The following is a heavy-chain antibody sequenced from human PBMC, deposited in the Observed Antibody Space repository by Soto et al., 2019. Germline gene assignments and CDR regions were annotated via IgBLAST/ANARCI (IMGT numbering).Heavy chain of an antibody. D-gene: IGHD1-26*01. Sequence: QVQLVESGGGVVQPGRSLRLSCAASGFTFSSYGMHWVRQAPGKGLVWVAVISYDGSNKYYADSVKGRFTISRDNSKNTLYLQMNSLRAEDTAVYYCAKDIVGVSIDYWGQGTLVTVSS. CDR1: GFTFSSYG. V-gene: IGHV3-30*18. J-gene: IGHJ4*02. CDR2: ISYDGSNK. CDR3: AKDIVGVSIDY.